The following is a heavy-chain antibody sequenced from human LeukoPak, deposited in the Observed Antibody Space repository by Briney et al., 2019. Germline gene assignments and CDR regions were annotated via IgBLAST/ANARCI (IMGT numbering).Heavy chain of an antibody. CDR3: AKDNGYGDNPLDY. CDR1: GGAISSYY. J-gene: IGHJ4*02. Sequence: SETLSLTCTVSGGAISSYYWSWIRQPPGKGLEWIGYIYYSGSSNYNPSLKSRVTISVDTSKNQFSLKLSSVTAEDTALYYCAKDNGYGDNPLDYWGQGTLVTVSS. D-gene: IGHD4-17*01. CDR2: IYYSGSS. V-gene: IGHV4-59*01.